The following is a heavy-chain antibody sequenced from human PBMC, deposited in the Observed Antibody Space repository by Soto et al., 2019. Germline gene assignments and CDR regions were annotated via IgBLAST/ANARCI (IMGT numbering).Heavy chain of an antibody. CDR3: ARDIGSYVLYRYHLDY. Sequence: GGSLRLSCAASGFTFSSYAMHWVRQAPGKGLEWVAVISYDGSNKYYADSVKGRFTISRDNSKNTLYLQMNSLRAEDTAVYYCARDIGSYVLYRYHLDYWGQGTLVTVSS. V-gene: IGHV3-30-3*01. D-gene: IGHD1-26*01. J-gene: IGHJ4*02. CDR1: GFTFSSYA. CDR2: ISYDGSNK.